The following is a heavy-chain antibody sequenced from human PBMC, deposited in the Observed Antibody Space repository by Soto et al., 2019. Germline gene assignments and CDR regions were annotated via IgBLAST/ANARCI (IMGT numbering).Heavy chain of an antibody. J-gene: IGHJ5*02. V-gene: IGHV4-59*01. CDR1: GGSISGFY. CDR2: IYSSGTT. CDR3: ARDLSNYVSGRFNWFDP. Sequence: SETLSLTCTVSGGSISGFYWTWIRQPPGKGLEWIGYIYSSGTTNYNPSLKSRVTISLDKSKNQFSLNLSSVTAADTAVYYCARDLSNYVSGRFNWFDPWGQGTLVTVSS. D-gene: IGHD3-10*01.